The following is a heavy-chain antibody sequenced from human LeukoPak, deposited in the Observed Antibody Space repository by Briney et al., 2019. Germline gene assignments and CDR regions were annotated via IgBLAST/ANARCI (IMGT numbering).Heavy chain of an antibody. V-gene: IGHV3-7*01. Sequence: GRSLRLSCAASGFALSTYWVSWVRQVPGKGLEWVANIRQDGVEKYYADSVRGRFTISRDNANNSVFLQMNSLRAEDTAIYYCVRDVSGYYNYWGQGTLVTVSS. J-gene: IGHJ4*02. D-gene: IGHD3-3*01. CDR1: GFALSTYW. CDR2: IRQDGVEK. CDR3: VRDVSGYYNY.